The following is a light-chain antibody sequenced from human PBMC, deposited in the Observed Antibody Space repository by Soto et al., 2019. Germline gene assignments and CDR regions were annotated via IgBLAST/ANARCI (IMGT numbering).Light chain of an antibody. CDR3: QQYYDTPSYT. CDR1: QSVLYNSNNKNY. V-gene: IGKV4-1*01. J-gene: IGKJ2*01. Sequence: DIVMTQSPDSLAVSLGERATINCKSSQSVLYNSNNKNYLAWYQQKPGQPPKLLIYWASTRESGVPDRFSGSGYGTDFPLTISSLQAEDVAVYYCQQYYDTPSYTFGQGTKLEIK. CDR2: WAS.